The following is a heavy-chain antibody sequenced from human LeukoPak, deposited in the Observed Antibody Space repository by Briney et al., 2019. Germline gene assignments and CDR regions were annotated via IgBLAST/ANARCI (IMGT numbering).Heavy chain of an antibody. CDR3: AKRYCSGGSCYEFDY. Sequence: GGSLRLSCAASGFTLSSYAMSWVRQAPGKGLEWVSAISGSGGSTYYADSVKGRFTISRDNSKNTLYLQMNSLRAEDTAVYYCAKRYCSGGSCYEFDYWGQGTLVTVSS. V-gene: IGHV3-23*01. J-gene: IGHJ4*02. CDR2: ISGSGGST. CDR1: GFTLSSYA. D-gene: IGHD2-15*01.